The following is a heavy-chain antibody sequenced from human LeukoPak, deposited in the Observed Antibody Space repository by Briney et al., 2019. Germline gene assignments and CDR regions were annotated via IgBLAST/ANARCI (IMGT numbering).Heavy chain of an antibody. CDR1: GYTFTNYG. V-gene: IGHV1-18*01. CDR3: AISQGSYYDTSGYLGGDY. CDR2: ISAYSDNT. Sequence: ASVKVSCKASGYTFTNYGILWVRQAPGQGLEWMGWISAYSDNTNYAQKLQGRVTMTTETSTSTAYMELESLRSDDTAVYYCAISQGSYYDTSGYLGGDYWGQGTLVTVPS. D-gene: IGHD3-22*01. J-gene: IGHJ4*02.